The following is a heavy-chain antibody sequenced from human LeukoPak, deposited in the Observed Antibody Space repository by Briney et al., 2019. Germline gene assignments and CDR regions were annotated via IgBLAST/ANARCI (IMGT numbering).Heavy chain of an antibody. J-gene: IGHJ4*02. Sequence: GGSLRLSCAASGFSFSSSWMNWVRQAPGKGLEWVASMKQDGSEEYYVDSVKGRFTISRDNAKNSLYLQMNSLRAEDTALYYCARYLIAAAGTLDYWGQGTLVTVSS. CDR3: ARYLIAAAGTLDY. CDR1: GFSFSSSW. V-gene: IGHV3-7*03. D-gene: IGHD6-13*01. CDR2: MKQDGSEE.